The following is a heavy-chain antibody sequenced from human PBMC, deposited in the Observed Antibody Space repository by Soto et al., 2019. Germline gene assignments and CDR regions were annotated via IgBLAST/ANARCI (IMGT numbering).Heavy chain of an antibody. V-gene: IGHV3-11*01. CDR2: ISDSGSVT. CDR3: ARCLLGVGDPFDI. CDR1: GFTFSNYY. J-gene: IGHJ3*02. Sequence: QVQLVDSGGGLVKPGGYLRLSCAASGFTFSNYYMTWIRQAPGKGLEWISYISDSGSVTYYADSVQGRFSISRDNAKNSLFLEMNDLRVVDTAVYYCARCLLGVGDPFDIWGQGTMVTVSS. D-gene: IGHD2-15*01.